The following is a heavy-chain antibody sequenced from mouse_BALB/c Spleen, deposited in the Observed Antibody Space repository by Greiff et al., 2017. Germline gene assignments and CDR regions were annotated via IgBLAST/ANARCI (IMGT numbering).Heavy chain of an antibody. D-gene: IGHD2-2*01. CDR1: GFTFSNYW. CDR2: IRLKSNNYAT. V-gene: IGHV6-6*02. Sequence: EVQLQESGGGLVQPGGSMKLSCVASGFTFSNYWMNWVRQSPEKGLEWVAEIRLKSNNYATHYAESVKGRFTISRDDSKSSVYLQMNNLRAEDTGIYYCTRKRGPYYGYDDWYFDVWGAGTTVTVSS. J-gene: IGHJ1*01. CDR3: TRKRGPYYGYDDWYFDV.